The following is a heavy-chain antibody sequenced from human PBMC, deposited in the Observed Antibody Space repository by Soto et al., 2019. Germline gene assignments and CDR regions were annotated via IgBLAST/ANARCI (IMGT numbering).Heavy chain of an antibody. CDR3: ARTAVAWIRGWFDP. Sequence: EVQLVESGGGLVQPGGSLRLSCAASGFTFNSYSMNWVRQAPGKGLEWVSYISTGGTTIYYADSVKGRFAISRDNAKNALSLPMNGLRAEDTAVYHCARTAVAWIRGWFDPWGQGTLVTVSS. J-gene: IGHJ5*02. D-gene: IGHD5-18*01. V-gene: IGHV3-48*01. CDR1: GFTFNSYS. CDR2: ISTGGTTI.